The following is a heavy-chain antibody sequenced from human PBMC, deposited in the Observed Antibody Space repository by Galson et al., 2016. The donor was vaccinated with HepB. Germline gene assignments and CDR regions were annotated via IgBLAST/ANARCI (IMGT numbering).Heavy chain of an antibody. CDR1: GFTFSGYA. Sequence: SLRLSCAASGFTFSGYAMHWVRQAPGKGLEWVAVISYDGSNKYSADSVKGRFTISRDNSKNTLYLQMNSLRAEDTAVYYCASLRSGSYAFDIWCQGTMVTVSS. V-gene: IGHV3-30*03. J-gene: IGHJ3*02. CDR3: ASLRSGSYAFDI. D-gene: IGHD3-22*01. CDR2: ISYDGSNK.